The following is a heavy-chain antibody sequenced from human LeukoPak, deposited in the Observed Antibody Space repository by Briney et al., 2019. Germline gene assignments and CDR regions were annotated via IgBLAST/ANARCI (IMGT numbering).Heavy chain of an antibody. J-gene: IGHJ4*02. Sequence: ASVKVSCKASGYTFTSYGISWVRQAPGQGLEWMGWISAYNGNTKYAQRLQGRVTMTTDTSTTTAYVELRSVRSDDTAVYYCARDLLQYFDWLTMAGYWGQGTLVSVSS. CDR3: ARDLLQYFDWLTMAGY. D-gene: IGHD3-9*01. CDR1: GYTFTSYG. V-gene: IGHV1-18*01. CDR2: ISAYNGNT.